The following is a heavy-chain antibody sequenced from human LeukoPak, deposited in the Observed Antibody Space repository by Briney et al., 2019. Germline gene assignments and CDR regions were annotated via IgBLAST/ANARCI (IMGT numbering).Heavy chain of an antibody. CDR1: GYTFTSYH. V-gene: IGHV1-8*03. D-gene: IGHD4-17*01. Sequence: GASVKVSCKASGYTFTSYHINWVRQATGQGLEWMGWMNPNSGDRGYAQKFQGRVTITRDTSTSTAYMELSSLRSEDTAVYFCARTTSLTASGYDYWGQGALVTVSS. CDR3: ARTTSLTASGYDY. J-gene: IGHJ4*02. CDR2: MNPNSGDR.